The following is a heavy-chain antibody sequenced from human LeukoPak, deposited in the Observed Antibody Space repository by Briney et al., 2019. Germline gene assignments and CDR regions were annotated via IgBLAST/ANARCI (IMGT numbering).Heavy chain of an antibody. V-gene: IGHV4-39*07. CDR3: ARGSRTGTTNY. D-gene: IGHD1-1*01. J-gene: IGHJ4*02. CDR1: GGSISSSSYY. CDR2: IYYSGST. Sequence: SETLSLTCTVSGGSISSSSYYWGWIRQPPGKGLEWIGSIYYSGSTYYNPSLKSRVTISVDTSKNQFSLKLSSVTAADTAVYYCARGSRTGTTNYWGQGTLVTVSS.